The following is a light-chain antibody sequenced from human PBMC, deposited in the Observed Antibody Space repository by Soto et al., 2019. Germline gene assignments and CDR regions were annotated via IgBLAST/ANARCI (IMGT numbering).Light chain of an antibody. CDR3: QQYNNWHQT. CDR2: GAS. V-gene: IGKV3-15*01. CDR1: QSVRSN. Sequence: EIVMTQSPATLSVSPGERATLSCRASQSVRSNLAWYQQKPGQAPRLLIYGASTRATGIPARFSGSGSGTEFTLTISSLQSEDFAVYYCQQYNNWHQTFGQGTKVDIK. J-gene: IGKJ1*01.